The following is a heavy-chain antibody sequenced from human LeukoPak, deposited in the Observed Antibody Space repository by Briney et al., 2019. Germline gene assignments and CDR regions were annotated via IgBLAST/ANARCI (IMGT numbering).Heavy chain of an antibody. Sequence: SETLSLTCTVSGGSISSYYWSWIRQPPGKGLEWIGYIYYSGSTNYNPSLKSRVTISVDTSKNQFSLKLSSVTAADTAVYYCARDPGELTWFGELVESANWFDPWGQGTLVTVSS. V-gene: IGHV4-59*12. J-gene: IGHJ5*02. CDR1: GGSISSYY. CDR3: ARDPGELTWFGELVESANWFDP. CDR2: IYYSGST. D-gene: IGHD3-10*01.